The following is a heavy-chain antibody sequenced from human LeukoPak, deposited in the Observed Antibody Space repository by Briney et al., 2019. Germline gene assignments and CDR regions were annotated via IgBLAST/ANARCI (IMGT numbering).Heavy chain of an antibody. D-gene: IGHD2-2*01. CDR2: INHSGST. CDR1: GGSFSGYY. V-gene: IGHV4-34*01. CDR3: ATLVSTSCYQRYLGY. Sequence: SETLSLTCAVYGGSFSGYYCSWIRQPPGKGLERVGEINHSGSTNYNPSLKSRATISVDTSKNQSSLKLISVTAADTAVYYCATLVSTSCYQRYLGYWGQGTLVTVSS. J-gene: IGHJ4*02.